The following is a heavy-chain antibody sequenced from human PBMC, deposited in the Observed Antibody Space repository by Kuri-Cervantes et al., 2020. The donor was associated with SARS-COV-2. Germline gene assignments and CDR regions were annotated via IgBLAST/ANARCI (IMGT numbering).Heavy chain of an antibody. J-gene: IGHJ4*02. V-gene: IGHV3-15*01. Sequence: GGSLRLSCAASGFTFSNAWMSWVRQAPGKGLEWVGRIKSKTDGGTTDYAAPVKGRFTISRDNSKNTLYLQMNSLRAEDTAVYYCARHTGPYYFDYWGQGTLVTVSS. CDR1: GFTFSNAW. CDR2: IKSKTDGGTT. CDR3: ARHTGPYYFDY. D-gene: IGHD1-14*01.